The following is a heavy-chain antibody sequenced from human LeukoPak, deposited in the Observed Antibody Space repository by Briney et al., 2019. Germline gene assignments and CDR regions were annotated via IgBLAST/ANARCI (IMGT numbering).Heavy chain of an antibody. D-gene: IGHD2-21*01. CDR2: IGSTSTFI. CDR1: GFTFSDYS. Sequence: GGSLRLSCVASGFTFSDYSMYWVRQAPGKGLEWVSAIGSTSTFISYADSVRGRFTISRDNAENSLYLQMNSLRAEDTAIYFCARERSVVADYWGQGTLVTVS. CDR3: ARERSVVADY. V-gene: IGHV3-21*01. J-gene: IGHJ4*02.